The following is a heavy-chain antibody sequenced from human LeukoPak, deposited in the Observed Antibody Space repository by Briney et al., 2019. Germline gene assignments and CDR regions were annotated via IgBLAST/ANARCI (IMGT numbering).Heavy chain of an antibody. CDR1: GFTFSSYA. CDR2: ISGSGGST. V-gene: IGHV3-23*01. D-gene: IGHD1-26*01. Sequence: GGSLRLSCAASGFTFSSYAMSWVRQAPGKGLEWVSAISGSGGSTYHADSVKGRFTISRDNSKNTLYLQMNSLRAEDTAVYYCAKDPQFGSLVGTWVYWGQGTLVTVSS. CDR3: AKDPQFGSLVGTWVY. J-gene: IGHJ4*02.